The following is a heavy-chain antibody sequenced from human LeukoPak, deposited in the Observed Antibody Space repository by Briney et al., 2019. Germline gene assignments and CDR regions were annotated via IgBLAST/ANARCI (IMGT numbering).Heavy chain of an antibody. D-gene: IGHD3-10*01. Sequence: PGGSLRLSCAASGFTFSSYAMSWVRQAPGKGLEWVSAISGSGGSTYYADSVKGRFTISRDNSKDTLYLQMNSLRAEDTAVCYCAKDPHPVGESQYYFDYWGQGTLVTVSS. CDR3: AKDPHPVGESQYYFDY. V-gene: IGHV3-23*01. J-gene: IGHJ4*02. CDR1: GFTFSSYA. CDR2: ISGSGGST.